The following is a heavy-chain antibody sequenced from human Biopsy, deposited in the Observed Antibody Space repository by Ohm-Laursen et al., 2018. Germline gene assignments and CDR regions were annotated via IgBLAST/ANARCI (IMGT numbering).Heavy chain of an antibody. CDR1: GDSISNYY. J-gene: IGHJ4*02. V-gene: IGHV4-59*08. Sequence: PSETLSLTCNITGDSISNYYWSWIRQSPGKGLEWIGYLFYSGNTNSNPTNYSPSLKSRVTISADTSKSQLSLHLTSVTAADTAVYYCASRGLVMASDYYFDDWGQGTLVTVSS. CDR2: LFYSGNTNSNPT. D-gene: IGHD3/OR15-3a*01. CDR3: ASRGLVMASDYYFDD.